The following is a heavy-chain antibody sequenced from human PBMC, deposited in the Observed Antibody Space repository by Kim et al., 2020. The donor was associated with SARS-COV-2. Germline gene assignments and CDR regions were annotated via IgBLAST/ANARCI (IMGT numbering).Heavy chain of an antibody. CDR2: INHSGST. CDR3: ARGDYGDDDYYYGMDV. V-gene: IGHV4-34*01. J-gene: IGHJ6*02. Sequence: SETLSLTCAVYGGSFSGYYWSWIRQPPGKGLEWIGEINHSGSTNYNPSLKSRVTISVDTSKNQFSLKLSSVTAADTAVYYCARGDYGDDDYYYGMDVWGQGTTVTVSS. D-gene: IGHD4-17*01. CDR1: GGSFSGYY.